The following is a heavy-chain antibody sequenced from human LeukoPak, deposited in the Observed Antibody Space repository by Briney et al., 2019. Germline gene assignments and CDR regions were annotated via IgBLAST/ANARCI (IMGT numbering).Heavy chain of an antibody. J-gene: IGHJ4*02. Sequence: GGSLRLSCAVSGLTLSNYGMRWVRQAPGKGLEGVAGISGSGGTTKHAHSVKGRFTISSDSPKNTLYLQMNSLRAEDTAVYFCAKRGVVIRVILVGFHKEAYYFDSWGQGALVTVSS. V-gene: IGHV3-23*01. CDR2: ISGSGGTT. D-gene: IGHD3-22*01. CDR3: AKRGVVIRVILVGFHKEAYYFDS. CDR1: GLTLSNYG.